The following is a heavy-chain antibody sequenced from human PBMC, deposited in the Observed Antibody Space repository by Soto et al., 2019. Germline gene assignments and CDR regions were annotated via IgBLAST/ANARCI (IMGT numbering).Heavy chain of an antibody. J-gene: IGHJ4*02. CDR2: INPNSGGT. CDR1: GYTFTGYY. Sequence: ASVKVSCKASGYTFTGYYMHWVRQAPGQGLEWMGGINPNSGGTNYAQKFQGWVTMTRDKSMSTAYMELSSLRSEDTAVYYCAGTYYYDSSGYYPFDYWGQGTLVTVSS. V-gene: IGHV1-2*04. D-gene: IGHD3-22*01. CDR3: AGTYYYDSSGYYPFDY.